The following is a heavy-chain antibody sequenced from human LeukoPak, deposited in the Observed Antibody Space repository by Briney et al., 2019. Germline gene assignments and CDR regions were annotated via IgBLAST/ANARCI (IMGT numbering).Heavy chain of an antibody. V-gene: IGHV4-4*07. CDR1: GGSISSYY. J-gene: IGHJ4*02. Sequence: PPETLSLTCTVSGGSISSYYWTWIRQPAGKGLEWVGRIYTSGSTNYNPSLKSRVNMSVDTSKNQLSLKLSSVTAADTAVYYCAREREAGATRARLFDYWGQGTLVTVSS. CDR2: IYTSGST. D-gene: IGHD1-26*01. CDR3: AREREAGATRARLFDY.